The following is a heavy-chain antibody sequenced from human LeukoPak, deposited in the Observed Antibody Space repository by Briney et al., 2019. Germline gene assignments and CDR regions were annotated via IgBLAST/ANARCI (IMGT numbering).Heavy chain of an antibody. D-gene: IGHD6-19*01. CDR3: AREVSAVAGLLYFDS. V-gene: IGHV4-61*09. J-gene: IGHJ4*02. Sequence: SETLSLTCTVSSGSISSGGYCWSWIRQPAGKGLEWIGHMCTSGSTSYNPSLKSRVTISVDTSKNQLSLKLSSVTAADTAVYYCAREVSAVAGLLYFDSWGQGALVTVSS. CDR2: MCTSGST. CDR1: SGSISSGGYC.